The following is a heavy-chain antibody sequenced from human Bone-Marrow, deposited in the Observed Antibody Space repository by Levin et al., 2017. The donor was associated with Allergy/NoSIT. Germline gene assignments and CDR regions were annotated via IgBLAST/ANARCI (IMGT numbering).Heavy chain of an antibody. CDR1: GFTFSSYA. CDR3: AKDYSAVAGYNWFDP. J-gene: IGHJ5*02. CDR2: ISGSGGST. D-gene: IGHD6-19*01. V-gene: IGHV3-23*01. Sequence: GESLKISCAASGFTFSSYAMSWVRQAPGKGLEWVSAISGSGGSTYYADSVKGRFTISRDNSKNTLYLQMNSLRAEDTAVYYCAKDYSAVAGYNWFDPWGQGTLVTVSS.